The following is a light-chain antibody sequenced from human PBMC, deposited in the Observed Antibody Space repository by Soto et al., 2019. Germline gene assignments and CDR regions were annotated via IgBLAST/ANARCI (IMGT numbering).Light chain of an antibody. J-gene: IGKJ1*01. CDR3: RHYVNSQWT. Sequence: EIVLTQSPDTLSLSPGERATLSCRPSQSVSSIYLDWFQQKPGQAPRLLIYVASSRATGIPDRFSGGASATDFTLTISRLEPEDFAVYYCRHYVNSQWTFGQGTKVEIK. CDR2: VAS. CDR1: QSVSSIY. V-gene: IGKV3-20*01.